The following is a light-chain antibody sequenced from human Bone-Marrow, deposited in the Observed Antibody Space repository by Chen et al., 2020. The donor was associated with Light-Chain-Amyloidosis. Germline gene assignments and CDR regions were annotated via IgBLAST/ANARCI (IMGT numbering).Light chain of an antibody. CDR2: RDT. V-gene: IGLV3-25*03. CDR3: QSADSSGTYEVI. CDR1: DLPTKY. Sequence: SSALTQPPSVSVSPGQTARITCSGDDLPTKYAYWYQQKPGQAPVLVIHRDTERPSGISERFSGSSSGTTATLTINGVQAEDEADYHCQSADSSGTYEVIFGGGTKLTVL. J-gene: IGLJ2*01.